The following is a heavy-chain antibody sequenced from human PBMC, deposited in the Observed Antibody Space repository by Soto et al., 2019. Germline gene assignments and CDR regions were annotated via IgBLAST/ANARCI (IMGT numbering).Heavy chain of an antibody. V-gene: IGHV1-69*13. J-gene: IGHJ5*02. D-gene: IGHD3-22*01. CDR2: IIPIFGTA. CDR1: GGTFSSYA. CDR3: ARDHRFIYYDSSGIWFDP. Sequence: GASVKVSCKASGGTFSSYAISWVRQAPGQGLEWMGGIIPIFGTANYAQKFQGRVTITADESTSTAYMELSSLRSEDTAVYYCARDHRFIYYDSSGIWFDPCCQGPLLTLSS.